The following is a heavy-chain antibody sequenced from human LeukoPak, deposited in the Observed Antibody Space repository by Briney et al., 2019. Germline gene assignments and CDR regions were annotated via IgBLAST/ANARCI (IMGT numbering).Heavy chain of an antibody. Sequence: SETLSLTCTVSGVSISSSSYHWDWIRQPPGKGLEWIGSIYDSGSTYYSPSLKSRVTISVDTSKNQFSLKLNSVTAADTAVYYCTRQVLHTAMDYWGQGTLVAVSS. CDR3: TRQVLHTAMDY. CDR1: GVSISSSSYH. CDR2: IYDSGST. D-gene: IGHD5-18*01. V-gene: IGHV4-39*01. J-gene: IGHJ4*02.